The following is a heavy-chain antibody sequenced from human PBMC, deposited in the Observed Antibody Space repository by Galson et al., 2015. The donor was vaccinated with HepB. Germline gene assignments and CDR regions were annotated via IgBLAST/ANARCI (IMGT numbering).Heavy chain of an antibody. Sequence: SVKVSCKASGGTFSSQTISWVRQAPGHGLEWMGRIILILDKANYAQNFQDRVTITADRSTSTVYLELANLTSEDRAVYYCAKPEGPLGGGMDVWGQGTTVTVSS. J-gene: IGHJ6*02. D-gene: IGHD1-14*01. CDR2: IILILDKA. V-gene: IGHV1-69*02. CDR1: GGTFSSQT. CDR3: AKPEGPLGGGMDV.